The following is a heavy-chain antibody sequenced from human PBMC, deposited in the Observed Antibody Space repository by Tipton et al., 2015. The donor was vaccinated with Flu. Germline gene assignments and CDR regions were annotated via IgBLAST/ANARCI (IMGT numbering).Heavy chain of an antibody. D-gene: IGHD6-13*01. J-gene: IGHJ5*02. CDR1: GFIFSDYW. CDR2: INYDGSTI. V-gene: IGHV3-7*01. CDR3: ARAWAAAGSA. Sequence: SLRLSCVASGFIFSDYWMAWVRQAPGKGLEWVANINYDGSTIYYVDSVKGRFIISRDNAKNSLYLQMNSLRAEDTAVYYCARAWAAAGSAWGQGTLVTVSS.